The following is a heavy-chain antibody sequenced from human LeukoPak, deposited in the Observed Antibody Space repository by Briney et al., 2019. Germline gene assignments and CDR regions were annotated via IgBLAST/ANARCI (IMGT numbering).Heavy chain of an antibody. CDR2: ISGSGGST. Sequence: GGSLRLSCAASGFTFSSYAMSWIRQAPGKGLEWVSAISGSGGSTYYADSVKGRFTISRDNSKNTLYLQMNSLRAEDTAVYYCAKDIGGVGKAGTTFPLSYAFDIWGQGTMVTVSS. CDR1: GFTFSSYA. D-gene: IGHD1-7*01. J-gene: IGHJ3*02. CDR3: AKDIGGVGKAGTTFPLSYAFDI. V-gene: IGHV3-23*01.